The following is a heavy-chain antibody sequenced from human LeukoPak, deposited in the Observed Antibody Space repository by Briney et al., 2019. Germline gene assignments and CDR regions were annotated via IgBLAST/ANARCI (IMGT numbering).Heavy chain of an antibody. Sequence: GGSLTLSCAASGFTFSSYAMSWVRQAPGKGLEWVSFISPSGDRTSNADSVEGRFTISRDNTRNTLYLQMNSLRDEDTGVYYCAIMHGYYDGSGFWVQWGQGTLVTVSS. D-gene: IGHD3-22*01. J-gene: IGHJ4*02. V-gene: IGHV3-23*01. CDR3: AIMHGYYDGSGFWVQ. CDR2: ISPSGDRT. CDR1: GFTFSSYA.